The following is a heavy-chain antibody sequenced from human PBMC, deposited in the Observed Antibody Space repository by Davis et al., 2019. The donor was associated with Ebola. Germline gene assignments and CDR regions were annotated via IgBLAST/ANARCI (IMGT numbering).Heavy chain of an antibody. J-gene: IGHJ6*02. CDR3: AREIRVELCSGSSCLPVGYYGMDV. D-gene: IGHD2-2*01. CDR2: MFFMGST. Sequence: SETLSLTCNVSGGSMTSYYWSWIRQPPGKGLEWIGNMFFMGSTTYNPSLKSRVTISVDSPKNQFSLKLSSVTAADTAVYYCAREIRVELCSGSSCLPVGYYGMDVWGLGTTVTVSS. CDR1: GGSMTSYY. V-gene: IGHV4-59*01.